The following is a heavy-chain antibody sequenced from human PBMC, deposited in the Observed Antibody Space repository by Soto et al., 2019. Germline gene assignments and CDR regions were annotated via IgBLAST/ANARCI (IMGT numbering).Heavy chain of an antibody. CDR3: TIDKCGWPQFEF. J-gene: IGHJ4*02. V-gene: IGHV3-15*01. CDR2: IKSKTDGDTT. D-gene: IGHD5-12*01. Sequence: EVQLVESGGGLEKPGGSLRLSCAASEFTFSDAWMSWVRQAPGKGLEWVGRIKSKTDGDTTDYAAPVKGRFTISRDDSKNTLYLQMNSLNTEDTAVDYCTIDKCGWPQFEFWGPGTLVTVSS. CDR1: EFTFSDAW.